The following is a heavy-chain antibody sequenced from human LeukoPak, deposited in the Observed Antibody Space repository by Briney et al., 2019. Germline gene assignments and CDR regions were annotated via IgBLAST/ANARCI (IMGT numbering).Heavy chain of an antibody. CDR1: GFTFSSYS. D-gene: IGHD6-19*01. CDR2: ISSSSSYI. J-gene: IGHJ4*02. Sequence: GGSLRLSCAASGFTFSSYSMNWVRQAPGKGLEWVSSISSSSSYIYYADSVKGRFTISRDNAKNSLYLQMNSLRAEDPAVYYCARDGYSSGWYAPSYFDYWGQGTLVTVSS. V-gene: IGHV3-21*01. CDR3: ARDGYSSGWYAPSYFDY.